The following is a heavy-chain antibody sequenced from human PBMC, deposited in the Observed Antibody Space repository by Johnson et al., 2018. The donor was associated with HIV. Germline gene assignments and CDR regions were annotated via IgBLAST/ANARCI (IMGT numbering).Heavy chain of an antibody. D-gene: IGHD6-13*01. CDR2: ISYDGSNK. Sequence: QVQLVESGGGVVQPGRSLRLSCAASGFTFSSYAMHWVRQAPGKGLEWVAVISYDGSNKYYADSVKGRFTISRDNSKNTLYLHMNSLRAEDSAVYYCARDQGIATRFASAFDIWGQGTMVTVSS. J-gene: IGHJ3*02. CDR3: ARDQGIATRFASAFDI. V-gene: IGHV3-30*04. CDR1: GFTFSSYA.